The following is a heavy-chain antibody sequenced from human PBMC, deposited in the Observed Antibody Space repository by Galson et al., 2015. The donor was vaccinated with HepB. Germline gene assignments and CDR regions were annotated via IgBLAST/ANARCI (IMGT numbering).Heavy chain of an antibody. J-gene: IGHJ4*02. CDR2: ISYDGSNK. V-gene: IGHV3-30*04. D-gene: IGHD2-15*01. CDR3: ARDGYCSGGSCYVRGAFDY. Sequence: SLRLSCAASGFTFSSYAMHWVRQAPGKGLEWVAVISYDGSNKYYADSVKGRFTISRDNSKNTLYLQMNSLRAEDTAVYYCARDGYCSGGSCYVRGAFDYWGQGTLVTVSS. CDR1: GFTFSSYA.